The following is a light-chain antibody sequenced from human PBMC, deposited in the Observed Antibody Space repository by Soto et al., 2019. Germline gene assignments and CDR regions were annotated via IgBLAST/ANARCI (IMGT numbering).Light chain of an antibody. CDR2: DAS. V-gene: IGKV1-13*02. CDR3: QQYNSYSWT. Sequence: AILLTQSPSSLSASVGDRVTITCRASQGISSYLAWYQQKPGKAPKLLIYDASTLESGVPSRFSGSRSGTEVTLTISSLQPDDFATYYCQQYNSYSWTFGQGTKVEIK. J-gene: IGKJ1*01. CDR1: QGISSY.